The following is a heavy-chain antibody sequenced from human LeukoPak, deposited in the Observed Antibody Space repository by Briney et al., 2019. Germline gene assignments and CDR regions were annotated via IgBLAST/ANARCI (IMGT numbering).Heavy chain of an antibody. CDR2: IYYSGST. Sequence: SETLSLTCTVSGGSISSYYWSWIRQPPGKGLEWIGYIYYSGSTNYNPSLKSRVTISVDTSKNQFSLKLSSVTAADTAVYYCARDYLYYYDSSGYYSYWGQGTLVTVSS. CDR3: ARDYLYYYDSSGYYSY. D-gene: IGHD3-22*01. J-gene: IGHJ4*02. V-gene: IGHV4-59*12. CDR1: GGSISSYY.